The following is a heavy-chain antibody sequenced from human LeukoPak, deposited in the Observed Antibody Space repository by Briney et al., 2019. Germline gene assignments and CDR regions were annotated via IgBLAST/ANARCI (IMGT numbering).Heavy chain of an antibody. J-gene: IGHJ4*02. V-gene: IGHV6-1*01. CDR3: ARGNTEIRSFDY. CDR1: GDSVASNNVA. D-gene: IGHD5-18*01. CDR2: TYYRSKWYS. Sequence: SQTLSLTCAISGDSVASNNVAWNWIRQSPSRGLEWLGRTYYRSKWYSDYAPSVKSRITFNPDTSKNQFSLQLTSVTPEDTAVYYCARGNTEIRSFDYWGQGTLVTVSS.